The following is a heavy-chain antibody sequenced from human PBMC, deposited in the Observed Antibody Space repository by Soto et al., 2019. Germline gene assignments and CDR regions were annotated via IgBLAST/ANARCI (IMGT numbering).Heavy chain of an antibody. V-gene: IGHV3-30-3*01. D-gene: IGHD6-19*01. CDR3: ARVLPAVAAVYYYYGMDV. CDR2: ISYDGSNK. Sequence: GGSLRLSCAASGFTFSSYAMHWVRQAPGKGLEWVAVISYDGSNKYYADSVKGRFTISRDNSKNTLYLQMNSLRAEDTAVYYCARVLPAVAAVYYYYGMDVRGQGTTVTVSS. CDR1: GFTFSSYA. J-gene: IGHJ6*02.